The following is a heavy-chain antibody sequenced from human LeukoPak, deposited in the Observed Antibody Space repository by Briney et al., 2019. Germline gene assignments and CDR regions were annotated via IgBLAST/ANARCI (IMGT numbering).Heavy chain of an antibody. CDR1: GFTFSNYG. Sequence: GGSLRLSCAASGFTFSNYGMSRVRQAPGKGLEWVSNINQGGSEKYYVDSVKGRSTISRDNSKNSLYLQMNSLRGEDTAVYYCARIVRKIVTPANAFDIWGQGTMVTVSS. V-gene: IGHV3-7*01. J-gene: IGHJ3*02. CDR3: ARIVRKIVTPANAFDI. CDR2: INQGGSEK. D-gene: IGHD3-22*01.